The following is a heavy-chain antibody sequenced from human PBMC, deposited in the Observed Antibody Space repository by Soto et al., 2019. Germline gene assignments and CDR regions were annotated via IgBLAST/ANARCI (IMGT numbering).Heavy chain of an antibody. D-gene: IGHD5-18*01. CDR3: ARDGAQYSYGSSYYYSYGMDV. V-gene: IGHV1-69*01. CDR1: GGTFSSYA. J-gene: IGHJ6*02. Sequence: QVQLVQSGAEVKKPGYSVKVSCKASGGTFSSYAISWVRQAPGQGLEGMGGIIPIFGTANYAQKFQGRVTITADESTSTAYMELRSLRSEDTAVYYCARDGAQYSYGSSYYYSYGMDVWGQGTTVTVSS. CDR2: IIPIFGTA.